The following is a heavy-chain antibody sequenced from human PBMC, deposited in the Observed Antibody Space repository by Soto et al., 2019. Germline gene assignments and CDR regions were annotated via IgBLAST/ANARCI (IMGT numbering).Heavy chain of an antibody. CDR2: ITGSTGTT. J-gene: IGHJ6*03. D-gene: IGHD2-2*01. CDR3: AKDTSSSPYYMDV. Sequence: GGSLRLSCAASGFTFSNFAMSWVRHAPGKGLEWVSEITGSTGTTYYADSVRGRFIISRDNSQNTLHFQMNRLRPEDTAVYYWAKDTSSSPYYMDVWGKGTTVTVS. CDR1: GFTFSNFA. V-gene: IGHV3-23*01.